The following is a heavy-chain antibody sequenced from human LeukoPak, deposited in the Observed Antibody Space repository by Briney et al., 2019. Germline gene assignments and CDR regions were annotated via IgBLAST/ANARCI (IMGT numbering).Heavy chain of an antibody. Sequence: PGGSLRLSCAASGFPFSSYAMHWVRQAPGKGLEYVSAISSNGGSTSYANSVKGRFTISRDNSKNTLYLQMGSPRAEDMAVYYCARSSIVVVSILDYWGQGTLVTVSS. CDR3: ARSSIVVVSILDY. D-gene: IGHD2-2*01. V-gene: IGHV3-64*01. J-gene: IGHJ4*02. CDR2: ISSNGGST. CDR1: GFPFSSYA.